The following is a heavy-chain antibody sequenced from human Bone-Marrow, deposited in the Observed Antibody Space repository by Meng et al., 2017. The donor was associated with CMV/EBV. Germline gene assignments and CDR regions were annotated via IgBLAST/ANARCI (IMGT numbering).Heavy chain of an antibody. Sequence: SETLSLTCTVPGSSISSGYYWGWIRQPPGKGLEWIGSIYHSGSTYYNPSLKSRVTISVDTSKNQFSLKLSSVTAADTAVYYCARRNNYYDSSGYYQYNWFDPWGQGTLVTV. J-gene: IGHJ5*02. V-gene: IGHV4-38-2*02. CDR3: ARRNNYYDSSGYYQYNWFDP. D-gene: IGHD3-22*01. CDR2: IYHSGST. CDR1: GSSISSGYY.